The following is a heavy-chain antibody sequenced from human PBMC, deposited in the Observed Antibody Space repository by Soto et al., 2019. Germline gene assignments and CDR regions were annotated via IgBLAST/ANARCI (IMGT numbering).Heavy chain of an antibody. CDR1: GFTFSTYW. V-gene: IGHV3-74*01. J-gene: IGHJ3*02. Sequence: EVQLVESGGGLVQPGGSLGLSCAASGFTFSTYWMHWVRQAPGKGLVWVSRINSDGRSTDYADSVKGRFTISRDNAKNTLYLQINSLRAEDTAVYYCVRGVNPFDIWGQGTMVTVSS. D-gene: IGHD2-21*01. CDR3: VRGVNPFDI. CDR2: INSDGRST.